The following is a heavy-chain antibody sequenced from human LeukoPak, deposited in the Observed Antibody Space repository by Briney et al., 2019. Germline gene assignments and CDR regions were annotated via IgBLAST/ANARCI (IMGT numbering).Heavy chain of an antibody. CDR3: ARSRSDSSGWYDFDY. J-gene: IGHJ4*02. CDR2: IYSGGST. D-gene: IGHD6-19*01. CDR1: GFTVSSNY. Sequence: GGSLRLSCAASGFTVSSNYMGWVRQAPGKGLEWVSVIYSGGSTDYADSVKGRFTISRDNSKNTVYLQMNSLRAEDTAVYYCARSRSDSSGWYDFDYWGQGTLVTVSS. V-gene: IGHV3-53*01.